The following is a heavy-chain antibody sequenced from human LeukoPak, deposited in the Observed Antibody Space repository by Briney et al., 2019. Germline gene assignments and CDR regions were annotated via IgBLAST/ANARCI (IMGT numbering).Heavy chain of an antibody. CDR1: GGSFSRYY. Sequence: SETLSLTCAVYGGSFSRYYWSWIRQSPGKGLEWIAEIDHRGDTNYNPSVKSRVTISVDTSKNQFSLKVRSLSAADTAVYYCARGATTSETGYFDFWGQGTLVTVSS. D-gene: IGHD1-1*01. CDR3: ARGATTSETGYFDF. V-gene: IGHV4-34*01. CDR2: IDHRGDT. J-gene: IGHJ4*03.